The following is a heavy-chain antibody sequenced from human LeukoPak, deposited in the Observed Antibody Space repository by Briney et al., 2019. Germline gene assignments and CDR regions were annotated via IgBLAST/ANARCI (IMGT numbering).Heavy chain of an antibody. V-gene: IGHV3-43*02. J-gene: IGHJ4*02. Sequence: GESLKISCAASGFTFDDYAMHWVRQAPGKSLEWVSLIGGDGGRTYYADSVKGRFTISRDNSKNTLYLQMNSLRAEDTAVYYCARDKAAMAPFGYWGQGTLVTVSS. CDR2: IGGDGGRT. CDR1: GFTFDDYA. D-gene: IGHD5-18*01. CDR3: ARDKAAMAPFGY.